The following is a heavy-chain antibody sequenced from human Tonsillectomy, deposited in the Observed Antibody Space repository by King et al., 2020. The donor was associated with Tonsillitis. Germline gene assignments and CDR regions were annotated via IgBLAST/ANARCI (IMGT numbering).Heavy chain of an antibody. J-gene: IGHJ2*01. D-gene: IGHD2-2*02. Sequence: ITLKESGPTLVKPTQTLTLTCTFSGFSLSTSGVGVGWIRQPPGKALEWLALIYWDDDKRYSPSLKSRPTITKDTSKNQVVLTMTNMDPVDTATYYCAQTRYCSSTSCYTDWYFDLWGRGTLVTVSS. CDR3: AQTRYCSSTSCYTDWYFDL. CDR2: IYWDDDK. V-gene: IGHV2-5*02. CDR1: GFSLSTSGVG.